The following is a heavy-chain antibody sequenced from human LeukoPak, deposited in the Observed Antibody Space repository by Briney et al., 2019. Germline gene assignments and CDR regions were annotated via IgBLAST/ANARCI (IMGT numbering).Heavy chain of an antibody. Sequence: SQTLSLTCTVSGGSISSGDYYWSWIRQPPGKGLEWIGYIYYSGSTYYNPSLKSRVTISVDTSKNQFSLKLSSVTAADTAVYYCARDSWVTTVNYFDYWGQGTLVTVSS. CDR3: ARDSWVTTVNYFDY. J-gene: IGHJ4*02. D-gene: IGHD4-17*01. CDR1: GGSISSGDYY. CDR2: IYYSGST. V-gene: IGHV4-30-4*08.